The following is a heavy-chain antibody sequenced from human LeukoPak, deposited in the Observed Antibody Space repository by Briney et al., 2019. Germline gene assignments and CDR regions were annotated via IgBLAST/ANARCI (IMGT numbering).Heavy chain of an antibody. CDR1: GFTISGFS. D-gene: IGHD1-1*01. CDR3: IREVQVRASASLGL. Sequence: GGSLRLSCAASGFTISGFSMHWVRQVPGEGLVWVARMNSAGTTINYADSVKGRFTISRDNVRNTLHLQMNNLSLEDTAVYFCIREVQVRASASLGLWGRGTLVTVS. CDR2: MNSAGTTI. V-gene: IGHV3-74*01. J-gene: IGHJ4*01.